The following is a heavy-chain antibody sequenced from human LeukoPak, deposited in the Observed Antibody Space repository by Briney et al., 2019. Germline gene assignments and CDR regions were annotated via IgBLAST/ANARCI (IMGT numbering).Heavy chain of an antibody. CDR2: INPNSGGT. J-gene: IGHJ4*02. CDR1: GYTFTCYY. V-gene: IGHV1-2*02. CDR3: ARVDYYDSSNFDY. Sequence: ASVKVSCKASGYTFTCYYMHWVRQAPGQGLEWMGWINPNSGGTNYAQKFQGRVTMTRDTSISTAYMELSRLRSDDTAVYYCARVDYYDSSNFDYWGQGTLVTVSS. D-gene: IGHD3-22*01.